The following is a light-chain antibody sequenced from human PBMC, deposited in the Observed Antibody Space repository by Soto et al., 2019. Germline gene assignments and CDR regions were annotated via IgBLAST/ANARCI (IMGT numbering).Light chain of an antibody. Sequence: LSLPVTPGEPASISCRSSQSLLDSDDGNTYLDWYLQKPGQSPQLLIYTVSYRASGVPDRFSGSGSGTDSTLKISRVEAEDVGVYYCMQRIEFPLTFGGGTKVDIK. J-gene: IGKJ4*01. CDR3: MQRIEFPLT. CDR2: TVS. V-gene: IGKV2-40*01. CDR1: QSLLDSDDGNTY.